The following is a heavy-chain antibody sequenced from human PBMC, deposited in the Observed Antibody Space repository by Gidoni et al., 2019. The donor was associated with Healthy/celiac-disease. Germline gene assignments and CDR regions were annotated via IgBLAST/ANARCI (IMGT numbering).Heavy chain of an antibody. CDR3: ARESIAARRGLWFDP. Sequence: GSTYYNPSLKSRVTISVDTSKNQFSLKLSSVTAADTAVYYCARESIAARRGLWFDPWGQGTLVTVSS. J-gene: IGHJ5*02. D-gene: IGHD6-6*01. CDR2: GST. V-gene: IGHV4-31*02.